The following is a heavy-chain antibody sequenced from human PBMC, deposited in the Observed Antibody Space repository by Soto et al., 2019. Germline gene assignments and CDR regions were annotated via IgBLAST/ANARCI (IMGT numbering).Heavy chain of an antibody. V-gene: IGHV3-23*01. CDR1: GFTFSDYA. CDR2: ISGGSSVT. D-gene: IGHD3-10*01. CDR3: AKVLSKNYYYPFDF. Sequence: GGSLRLSCTASGFTFSDYAMAWVRQAPGKGLEWVSTISGGSSVTYYGDSVKGRFTISRDNARKTLFLQLNRLSAEDTATYYCAKVLSKNYYYPFDFWGQGTQVTVSS. J-gene: IGHJ4*02.